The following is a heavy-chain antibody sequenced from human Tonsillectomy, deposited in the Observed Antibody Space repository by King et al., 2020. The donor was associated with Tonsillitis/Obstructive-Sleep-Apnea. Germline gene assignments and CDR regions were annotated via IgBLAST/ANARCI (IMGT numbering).Heavy chain of an antibody. CDR3: ARPAGLTVAGPFDY. V-gene: IGHV7-4-1*02. CDR1: GYTFTSHA. D-gene: IGHD6-19*01. Sequence: EQLVQSGSELKKPGASVKVSCKASGYTFTSHALNWVRQAPGQGLEWMGWINTNTGNPTYAQGFSGRFVFSLDAPVCPAYLQISSLKTEDTAVYYCARPAGLTVAGPFDYWGQGTLVTVSS. J-gene: IGHJ4*02. CDR2: INTNTGNP.